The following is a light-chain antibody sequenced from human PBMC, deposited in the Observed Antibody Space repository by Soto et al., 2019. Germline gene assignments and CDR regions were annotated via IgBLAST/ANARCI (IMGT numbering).Light chain of an antibody. V-gene: IGLV2-8*01. CDR1: SSDIGAYIY. J-gene: IGLJ1*01. Sequence: QSVLTQPPSASGSPGQSVTISCTGTSSDIGAYIYVSWYQQHPGKAPKLMISEVSRRPSGVPERFSGSKSGNTASLTVSGLQADDEAHYYCSLYAGSNNFVFGTGTKLTVL. CDR3: SLYAGSNNFV. CDR2: EVS.